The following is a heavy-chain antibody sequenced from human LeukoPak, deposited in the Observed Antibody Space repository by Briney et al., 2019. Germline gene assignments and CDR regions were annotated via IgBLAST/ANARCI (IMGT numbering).Heavy chain of an antibody. CDR3: AKDQRSGYEFDY. CDR2: ISGDGGST. V-gene: IGHV3-43*02. J-gene: IGHJ4*02. Sequence: GGSLRLSCAASGFTFVDYVMYWVCQAPGKGLEWVSLISGDGGSTYYADSGKGRFTISRDNSKNSLYLQMNSLRTEDTALYYCAKDQRSGYEFDYWGQGTLATVSS. CDR1: GFTFVDYV. D-gene: IGHD5-12*01.